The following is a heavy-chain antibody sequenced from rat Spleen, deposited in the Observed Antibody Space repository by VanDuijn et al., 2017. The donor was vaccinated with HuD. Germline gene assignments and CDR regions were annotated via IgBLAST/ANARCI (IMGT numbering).Heavy chain of an antibody. V-gene: IGHV5-31*01. CDR1: GFTFSNYW. J-gene: IGHJ1*01. Sequence: EVQLVESGGGLVQPGKSLKLSCVASGFTFSNYWMTWIRQAPGKGLEWVASITNSGGTTYYPDSVKGRFTISRDNAKSTLYLQMNSLRSEDTATYYCTRHPSYYGFDSYWYFDFWGPGTMVTVSS. CDR3: TRHPSYYGFDSYWYFDF. D-gene: IGHD1-7*01. CDR2: ITNSGGTT.